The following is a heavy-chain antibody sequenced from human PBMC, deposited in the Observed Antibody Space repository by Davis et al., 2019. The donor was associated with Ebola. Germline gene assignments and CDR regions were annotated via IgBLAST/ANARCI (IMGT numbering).Heavy chain of an antibody. J-gene: IGHJ6*02. CDR2: ISWNSGSI. CDR3: ARDLPPSYYYGMDV. CDR1: GFTFDDYA. V-gene: IGHV3-9*01. Sequence: GGSLRLSCAASGFTFDDYAMHWVRQAPGKGLEWVSGISWNSGSIGYADSVKGRFTISRDNAKNSLYLQMNSLRAEDTAVYYCARDLPPSYYYGMDVWGQGTTVTVSS.